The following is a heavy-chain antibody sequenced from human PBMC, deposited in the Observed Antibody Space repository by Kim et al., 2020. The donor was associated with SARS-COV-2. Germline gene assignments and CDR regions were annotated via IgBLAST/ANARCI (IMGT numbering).Heavy chain of an antibody. CDR3: TRAGGWY. V-gene: IGHV3-7*03. Sequence: EGNGKYDVESVKGRFTISRDNAKNSLYLQMNRLRVEDTAVYYCTRAGGWYWGQGSLVTVSS. J-gene: IGHJ4*02. CDR2: EGNGK. D-gene: IGHD3-16*01.